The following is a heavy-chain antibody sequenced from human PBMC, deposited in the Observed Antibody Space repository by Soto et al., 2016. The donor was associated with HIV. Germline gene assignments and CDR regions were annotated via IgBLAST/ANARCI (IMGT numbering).Heavy chain of an antibody. CDR3: AKAYYYDSSGYPSGGDAFDI. J-gene: IGHJ3*02. CDR2: ISGSGGST. D-gene: IGHD3-22*01. CDR1: GFTFSSYA. Sequence: EVQLLESGGGLVQPGGSLRLSCAASGFTFSSYAMSWVRQAPGKGLEWVSAISGSGGSTYYADSVKGRFTISRDNSKNTLYLQMNSLRAEDTAVYYCAKAYYYDSSGYPSGGDAFDIWGQGTMVTVSS. V-gene: IGHV3-23*01.